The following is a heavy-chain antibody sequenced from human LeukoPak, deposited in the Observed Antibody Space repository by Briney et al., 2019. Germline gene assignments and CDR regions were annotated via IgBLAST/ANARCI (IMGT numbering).Heavy chain of an antibody. CDR2: IKQDGVEK. CDR3: VRDVRSGITIFGVVKPAFDY. Sequence: SGGSLRLSCAASGFTFSSYGMHWVRQAPGKGLEWVANIKQDGVEKYYVDSVKGRFTISRDNAKNSLYLQMNSLRAEDTAVYYCVRDVRSGITIFGVVKPAFDYWGQGTLVTVSS. J-gene: IGHJ4*02. V-gene: IGHV3-7*01. CDR1: GFTFSSYG. D-gene: IGHD3-3*01.